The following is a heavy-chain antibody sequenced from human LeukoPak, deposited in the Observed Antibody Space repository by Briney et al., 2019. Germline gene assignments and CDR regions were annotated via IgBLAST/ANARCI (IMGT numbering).Heavy chain of an antibody. Sequence: ASVKVSFKASGYTFTSYDINWVRQATGQGLEWMGWMNPNSGNTGYAQKFQGRVTITRNTSISTAYMELSSLRSEDTAVYYCARGQLPTYYYYMDVWGKGTTVTVSS. CDR1: GYTFTSYD. D-gene: IGHD6-6*01. V-gene: IGHV1-8*03. J-gene: IGHJ6*03. CDR2: MNPNSGNT. CDR3: ARGQLPTYYYYMDV.